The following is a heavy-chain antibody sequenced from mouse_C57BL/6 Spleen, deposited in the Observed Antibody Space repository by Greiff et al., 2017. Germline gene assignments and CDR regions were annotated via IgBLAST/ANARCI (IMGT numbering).Heavy chain of an antibody. V-gene: IGHV1-82*01. J-gene: IGHJ2*01. CDR1: GYAFSSSW. CDR2: IYPGDGDT. CDR3: ASRYYGSNRDYFDY. Sequence: VQLQQSGPELVKPGASVKISCKASGYAFSSSWMNWVKQRPGKGLEWIGRIYPGDGDTNYTGKFKGKATLTADKSSSTAYMQLSSLTSEDSAFYFCASRYYGSNRDYFDYWGQGTTLTVSS. D-gene: IGHD1-1*01.